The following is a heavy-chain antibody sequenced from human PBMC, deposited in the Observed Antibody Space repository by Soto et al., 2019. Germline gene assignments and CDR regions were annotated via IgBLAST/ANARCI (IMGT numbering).Heavy chain of an antibody. D-gene: IGHD5-12*01. V-gene: IGHV1-2*06. Sequence: SVKVSCKASGYRFTAYYIHWVRQAPGQGLEWMGRMNLDTGGTTYAQKFQGRVTMTRDTSISTAYMEVSSLKSDDTAMYYCARDVNFAGLGYRYALDLWGQGPSVTVYS. CDR3: ARDVNFAGLGYRYALDL. J-gene: IGHJ4*02. CDR2: MNLDTGGT. CDR1: GYRFTAYY.